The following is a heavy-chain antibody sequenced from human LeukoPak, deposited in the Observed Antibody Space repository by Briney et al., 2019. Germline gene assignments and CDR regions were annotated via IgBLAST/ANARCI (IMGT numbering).Heavy chain of an antibody. CDR3: AKGSLTNWYSSSSDDDAFDI. J-gene: IGHJ3*02. CDR1: GFTFSSYA. V-gene: IGHV3-23*01. Sequence: PGGSLRLFCAASGFTFSSYAMSWVRQAPGKGLEWVSAISGSGGSTYYADSVKGRFTVSRDNSKNTLYLQMNSLRAEDTAVYYCAKGSLTNWYSSSSDDDAFDIWGQGTMVTVSS. D-gene: IGHD6-6*01. CDR2: ISGSGGST.